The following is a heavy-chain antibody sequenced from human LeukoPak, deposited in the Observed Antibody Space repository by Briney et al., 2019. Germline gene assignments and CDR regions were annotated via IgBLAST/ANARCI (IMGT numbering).Heavy chain of an antibody. V-gene: IGHV4-30-4*01. J-gene: IGHJ6*02. CDR1: GGSISSADYY. CDR2: IYYSGST. Sequence: PSQTLSLTCTVSGGSISSADYYWTWIRQPPGKGLEWIGCIYYSGSTHYNPSLKSRITMSVDTSKNQFSLKLSSVTAADTAVYYCARDRFTFGGFTYYYYGMDVWGQGTTVTVSS. CDR3: ARDRFTFGGFTYYYYGMDV. D-gene: IGHD3-16*01.